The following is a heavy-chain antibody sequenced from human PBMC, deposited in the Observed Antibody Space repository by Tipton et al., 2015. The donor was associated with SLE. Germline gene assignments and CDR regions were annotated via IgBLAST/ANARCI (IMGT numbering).Heavy chain of an antibody. CDR1: GYTFTNYA. J-gene: IGHJ6*03. Sequence: QLVQSGAEVKKPGASVKISCKASGYTFTNYAMNWVRQVPGQGLEWMGWINTNTGNPTSAQDFTGRFVFSLDTSVSTAYLQISSLKAEDTAVYYCARPFRPLGDRLPPYYYYYMDVWGTGTTVTVSS. D-gene: IGHD2-21*01. CDR2: INTNTGNP. CDR3: ARPFRPLGDRLPPYYYYYMDV. V-gene: IGHV7-4-1*02.